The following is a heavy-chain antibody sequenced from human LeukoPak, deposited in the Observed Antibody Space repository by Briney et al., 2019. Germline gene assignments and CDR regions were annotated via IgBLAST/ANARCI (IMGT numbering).Heavy chain of an antibody. V-gene: IGHV4-59*12. Sequence: SETLSLTCTVSGGSISSYYWSWIRQPPGKGLEWIGYIYYSGSTNYNPSLKSRVTISVDTSKNQFSLKLSSVTAADTAVYYCASEDYDILTGYYIPSGYWGQGTLVTVSS. CDR1: GGSISSYY. J-gene: IGHJ4*02. CDR2: IYYSGST. D-gene: IGHD3-9*01. CDR3: ASEDYDILTGYYIPSGY.